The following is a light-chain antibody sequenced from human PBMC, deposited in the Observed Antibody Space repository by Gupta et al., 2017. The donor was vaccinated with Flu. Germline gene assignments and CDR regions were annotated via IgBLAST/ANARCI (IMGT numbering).Light chain of an antibody. CDR2: GAS. J-gene: IGKJ1*01. Sequence: CPLSLSPGERAPPACRASLSVSNSILAWYQQKPGQAPRLLIYGASNRATDIPDRFSGSGSGTDFTLTISRLEPEDFAVYYCQQYGHSPWTFGQGTKVEIK. CDR3: QQYGHSPWT. CDR1: LSVSNSI. V-gene: IGKV3-20*01.